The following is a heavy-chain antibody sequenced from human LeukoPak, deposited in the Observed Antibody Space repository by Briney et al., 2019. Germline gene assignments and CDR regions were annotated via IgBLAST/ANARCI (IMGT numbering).Heavy chain of an antibody. J-gene: IGHJ4*02. CDR3: ARVVSGVTGGDY. V-gene: IGHV3-48*01. CDR1: GFSFSSYN. CDR2: ITPSSDTI. Sequence: GGSLRLSCAASGFSFSSYNRIWVRQAPGKGLECISCITPSSDTIHYADSVKGRFAVSRDNAKNLLYLQMNSLRVEDTALYYCARVVSGVTGGDYWGQGTLVSVSS. D-gene: IGHD3-3*01.